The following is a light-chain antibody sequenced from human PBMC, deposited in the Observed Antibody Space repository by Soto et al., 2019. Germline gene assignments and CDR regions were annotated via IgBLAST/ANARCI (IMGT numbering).Light chain of an antibody. Sequence: QSVLTQPPSASGSPGQSVTISCTGTSSDIGAYNSVSWYQQYPGKAPQLLIYEVSKRPSGVPDRFSGSKSGNTASLTVSGLQAEDEADYYCSSYAGSNNGVFGGGTKLTVL. J-gene: IGLJ3*02. CDR2: EVS. CDR1: SSDIGAYNS. CDR3: SSYAGSNNGV. V-gene: IGLV2-8*01.